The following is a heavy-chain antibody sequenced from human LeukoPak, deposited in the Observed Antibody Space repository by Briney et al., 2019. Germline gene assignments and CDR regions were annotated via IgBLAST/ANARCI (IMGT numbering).Heavy chain of an antibody. D-gene: IGHD1-26*01. CDR3: ARGPDGRIDY. CDR2: MNPNSGNT. V-gene: IGHV1-8*02. J-gene: IGHJ4*02. Sequence: ASVKVSCKASGYTFTGYYMHWVRQATGQGLEWMGWMNPNSGNTGYAQKFQGRVTMTRNTSISTAYMELSSLRSEDTAVYYCARGPDGRIDYWGQGTLVTVSS. CDR1: GYTFTGYY.